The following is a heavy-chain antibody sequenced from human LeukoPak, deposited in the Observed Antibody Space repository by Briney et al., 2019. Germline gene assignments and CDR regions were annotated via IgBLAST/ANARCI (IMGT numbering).Heavy chain of an antibody. CDR3: ARRRGWKQQLVYFDY. CDR1: GGSITSYY. V-gene: IGHV4-59*08. J-gene: IGHJ4*02. Sequence: SETLSLTCTVSGGSITSYYWSWFRQPPGKGLEWIGYLFHSGTRRYNPSLRSRVTISADTTKNQIFLTLNSTTAADTAVYYCARRRGWKQQLVYFDYWGQGTLASVSS. CDR2: LFHSGTR. D-gene: IGHD1-1*01.